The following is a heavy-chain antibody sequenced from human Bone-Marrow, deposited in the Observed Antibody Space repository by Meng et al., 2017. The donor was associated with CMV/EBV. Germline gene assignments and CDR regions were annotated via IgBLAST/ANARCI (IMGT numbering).Heavy chain of an antibody. J-gene: IGHJ3*02. D-gene: IGHD2-15*01. CDR1: GFTVSSNY. Sequence: GESLKISCAASGFTVSSNYMTWVRQAPGKGLEWVSVIYSGGPTYSADPVKGRFTISRYNSKNTLYLQMNSLGVEDTAVYYCAREGRQYWVVGEALGDDALDIWGQGTMVTVSS. CDR2: IYSGGPT. CDR3: AREGRQYWVVGEALGDDALDI. V-gene: IGHV3-66*02.